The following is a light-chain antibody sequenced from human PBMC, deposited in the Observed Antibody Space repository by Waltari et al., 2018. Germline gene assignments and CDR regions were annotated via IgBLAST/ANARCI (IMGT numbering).Light chain of an antibody. Sequence: DIQMTQSPSSLSASVGDTVTITCQASQGIGNNLNWYQQKPGKAPKLLIYRASSLQSGIPSRFSGSGSGTDFTLNISSLQPEDFATYYCQQGYSYPLTFGGGTKVEIK. V-gene: IGKV1-16*01. J-gene: IGKJ4*01. CDR1: QGIGNN. CDR3: QQGYSYPLT. CDR2: RAS.